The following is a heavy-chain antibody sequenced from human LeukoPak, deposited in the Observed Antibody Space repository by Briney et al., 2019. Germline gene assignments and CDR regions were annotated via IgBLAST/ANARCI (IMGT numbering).Heavy chain of an antibody. CDR2: ISNNGGYT. CDR3: TRDQGDY. V-gene: IGHV3-23*01. Sequence: GGSLRLSCAASGFTFSSSAMSWVRQAPGKGLEWVSVISNNGGYTYYADSVKGRFTVSRDNSKNTLYLQMNSLRAEDTAVYYCTRDQGDYWGQGTLVTVSS. J-gene: IGHJ4*02. CDR1: GFTFSSSA.